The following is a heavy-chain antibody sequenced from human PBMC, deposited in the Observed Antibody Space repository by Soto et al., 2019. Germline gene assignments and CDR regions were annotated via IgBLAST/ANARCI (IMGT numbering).Heavy chain of an antibody. Sequence: AASVKVSCKASGYTFTSYGISWVRQAPGQGLEWMGWVSAYNGNTNYAQKLQGRVTMTTDTSTSTAYMELRSLRSDDTAVYYCARDFSRKTREMATKEYIFDYWGQGTLVTVSS. CDR2: VSAYNGNT. CDR1: GYTFTSYG. J-gene: IGHJ4*02. V-gene: IGHV1-18*04. CDR3: ARDFSRKTREMATKEYIFDY. D-gene: IGHD5-12*01.